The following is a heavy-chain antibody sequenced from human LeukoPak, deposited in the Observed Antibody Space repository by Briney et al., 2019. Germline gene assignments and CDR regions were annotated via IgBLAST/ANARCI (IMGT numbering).Heavy chain of an antibody. V-gene: IGHV3-33*01. CDR2: IWSDGSNR. CDR3: ARDAQRGFDYSNSLKY. J-gene: IGHJ4*01. CDR1: GFIFSHYG. Sequence: GRSLRVSCAASGFIFSHYGMHWVRQAPGKGLEWVAVIWSDGSNRFYAGSVKGRFTISRDNSQNTLFLQMNSLRAEDTAMYYCARDAQRGFDYSNSLKYWGHGTLVTVSS. D-gene: IGHD4-11*01.